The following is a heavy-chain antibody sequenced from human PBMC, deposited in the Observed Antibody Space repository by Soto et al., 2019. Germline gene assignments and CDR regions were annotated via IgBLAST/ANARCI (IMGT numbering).Heavy chain of an antibody. CDR3: ARGVAAADGMDG. D-gene: IGHD6-13*01. CDR2: MNPNSGNT. CDR1: GYTFTSYD. J-gene: IGHJ6*02. V-gene: IGHV1-8*01. Sequence: SVKVSCKASGYTFTSYDINWVRQATGQGLEWMGWMNPNSGNTGYAQKFQGRVTMTRNTSISTACMELSSLRSEDTAVYYCARGVAAADGMDGWGQGNTVTVSS.